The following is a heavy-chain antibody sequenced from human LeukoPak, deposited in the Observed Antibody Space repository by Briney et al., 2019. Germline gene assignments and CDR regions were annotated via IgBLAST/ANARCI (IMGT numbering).Heavy chain of an antibody. CDR1: GGTFSSYA. J-gene: IGHJ4*02. CDR3: AKKINDYGEG. V-gene: IGHV1-69*05. D-gene: IGHD4-17*01. Sequence: SVKVSCKASGGTFSSYAISWVRQAPGQGLEWMGRIIPIFGTANYAQKFQGRVTITTDESTSTAYMELSSLRSEDTAVYYCAKKINDYGEGWGQGTLVTVSS. CDR2: IIPIFGTA.